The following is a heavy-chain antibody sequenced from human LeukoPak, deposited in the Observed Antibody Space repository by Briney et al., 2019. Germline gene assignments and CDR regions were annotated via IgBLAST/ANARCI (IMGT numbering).Heavy chain of an antibody. Sequence: PSETLSLTCAVYGGSFSGYYWSWIRQPPGKGLEWIGEINHSGSTNYNPSLKSRVTISVDTSKNQFSLKLSSVTAADTAVYYCASRYCSGGSCYRRAIDYWGQGTLVTVSS. CDR2: INHSGST. V-gene: IGHV4-34*01. J-gene: IGHJ4*02. D-gene: IGHD2-15*01. CDR1: GGSFSGYY. CDR3: ASRYCSGGSCYRRAIDY.